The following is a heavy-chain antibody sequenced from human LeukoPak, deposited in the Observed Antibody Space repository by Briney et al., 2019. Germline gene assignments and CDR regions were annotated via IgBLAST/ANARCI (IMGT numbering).Heavy chain of an antibody. Sequence: SETLSLTCTVSGGSISSGYYYWNWIRQPAGKGLEWIGRIYTSGGTNYNPSLKSRVTISLDTSKNQCSLKPTSVTAADTAVYYCARRTNGFDIWGQGTMVTVSS. CDR1: GGSISSGYYY. V-gene: IGHV4-61*02. CDR2: IYTSGGT. D-gene: IGHD3/OR15-3a*01. J-gene: IGHJ3*02. CDR3: ARRTNGFDI.